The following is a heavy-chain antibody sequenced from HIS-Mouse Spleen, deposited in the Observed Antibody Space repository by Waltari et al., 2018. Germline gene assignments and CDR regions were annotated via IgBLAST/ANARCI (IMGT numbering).Heavy chain of an antibody. J-gene: IGHJ2*01. Sequence: QLQLQESGPGLVKPSETLSLTCTVSGGSISSSSYYCGWIRQPPGKGLEWIGSIYYSGTTSTNPSLKSRVTISVDTSKNQFSLKLSSVTAADTAVYYCAREIPYSSSWYDWYFDLWGRGTLVTVSS. V-gene: IGHV4-39*07. CDR2: IYYSGTT. D-gene: IGHD6-13*01. CDR3: AREIPYSSSWYDWYFDL. CDR1: GGSISSSSYY.